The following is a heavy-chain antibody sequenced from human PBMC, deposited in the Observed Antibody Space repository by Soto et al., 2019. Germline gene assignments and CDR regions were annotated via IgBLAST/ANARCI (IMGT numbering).Heavy chain of an antibody. CDR3: ARDLSDYGDYGGYYYYYGMDV. CDR1: GFTFSSYA. Sequence: GGSLRLSCAASGFTFSSYAMHWVRQAPGKGLEWVAVISYDGSNKYYADSVKGRFTISRDNSKNTLYLQMNSLRAEDTAVYYCARDLSDYGDYGGYYYYYGMDVWGQGTTVTVSS. D-gene: IGHD4-17*01. V-gene: IGHV3-30-3*01. CDR2: ISYDGSNK. J-gene: IGHJ6*02.